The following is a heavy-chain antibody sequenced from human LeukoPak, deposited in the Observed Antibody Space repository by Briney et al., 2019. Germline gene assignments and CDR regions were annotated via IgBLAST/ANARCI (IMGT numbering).Heavy chain of an antibody. Sequence: ETLSLTCTVPGGSISNNNYYWGWIRQPPGKGLEWVANIKQDGSEKYYVDSVKGRFTISRDNAKNSLYLQMNSLRAEDTAVYYCARWHHYPYSGSYFFDYWGQGTLVTVSS. CDR1: GGSISNNNYY. D-gene: IGHD1-26*01. CDR3: ARWHHYPYSGSYFFDY. V-gene: IGHV3-7*01. J-gene: IGHJ4*02. CDR2: IKQDGSEK.